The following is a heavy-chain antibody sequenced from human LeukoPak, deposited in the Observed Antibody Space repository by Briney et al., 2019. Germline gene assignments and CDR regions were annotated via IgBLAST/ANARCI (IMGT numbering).Heavy chain of an antibody. D-gene: IGHD3-3*01. CDR1: GGSISSGGYY. J-gene: IGHJ4*02. CDR2: INHSGST. Sequence: PSQTLSLTCTVSGGSISSGGYYWSWIRQPPGKGLEWIGEINHSGSTNYNPSLKSRVTISVDTSKNQFSLKLSSVTAADTAVYYCARTSYDFWSGYDFDYWGQGTLVTVSS. V-gene: IGHV4-30-2*01. CDR3: ARTSYDFWSGYDFDY.